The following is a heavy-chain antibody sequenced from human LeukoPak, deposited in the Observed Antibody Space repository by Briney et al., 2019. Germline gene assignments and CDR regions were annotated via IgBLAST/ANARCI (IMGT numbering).Heavy chain of an antibody. V-gene: IGHV3-30*18. CDR1: GFTFSSYG. CDR2: ISYDGSNK. CDR3: AKALRGYDLNYGMDV. D-gene: IGHD5-12*01. Sequence: GGSLRLSCAASGFTFSSYGMHWVRQAPGKGLEWVAVISYDGSNKYYADSVKGRFTISRDNSKNTLYLQMNSLRAEDTAVYYCAKALRGYDLNYGMDVWGQGTTVTVSS. J-gene: IGHJ6*02.